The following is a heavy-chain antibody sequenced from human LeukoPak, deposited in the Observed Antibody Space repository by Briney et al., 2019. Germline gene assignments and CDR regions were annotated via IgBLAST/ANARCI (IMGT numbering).Heavy chain of an antibody. CDR1: GGSFSGYY. CDR2: INHSGST. CDR3: ARAATIFGVVIIRRRYYFDY. Sequence: PSETLSLTCAVYGGSFSGYYWSWIRQPPGKGLEWIGEINHSGSTNYNPSLKSRVTISVDTSKNQFSLKLSSVTAADTAVYYCARAATIFGVVIIRRRYYFDYWGQGTLVTVSS. D-gene: IGHD3-3*01. J-gene: IGHJ4*02. V-gene: IGHV4-34*01.